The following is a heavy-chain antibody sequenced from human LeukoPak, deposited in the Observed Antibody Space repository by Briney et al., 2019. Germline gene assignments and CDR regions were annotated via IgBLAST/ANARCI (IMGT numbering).Heavy chain of an antibody. CDR3: ARDVGLCTNGVCSDNWFDP. CDR2: ISAYNGNT. V-gene: IGHV1-18*01. D-gene: IGHD2-8*01. Sequence: GASVKVSCKASGYTFTSYGISWVRQAPGQGLEWMGWISAYNGNTNYAQKLQGRVTMTTDTSTSTAYMELRSLRSDDTAVYYCARDVGLCTNGVCSDNWFDPWGQGTLVTVSS. J-gene: IGHJ5*02. CDR1: GYTFTSYG.